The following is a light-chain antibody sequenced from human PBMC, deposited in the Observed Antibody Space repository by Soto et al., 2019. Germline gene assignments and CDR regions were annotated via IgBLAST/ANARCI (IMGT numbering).Light chain of an antibody. CDR3: QQYNTWSSIT. CDR1: QSISSN. J-gene: IGKJ5*01. Sequence: EIVMTQSPATLSVSPGERVTLSCRASQSISSNLAWYQPKPGQAPSLLMYGTSTRATGIPARFSGSGSGTEFTLTISSLQSEDFAVYYCQQYNTWSSITFGQGTRLEIK. V-gene: IGKV3-15*01. CDR2: GTS.